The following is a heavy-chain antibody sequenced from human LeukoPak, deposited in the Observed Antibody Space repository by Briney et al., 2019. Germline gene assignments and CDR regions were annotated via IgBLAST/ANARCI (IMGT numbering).Heavy chain of an antibody. CDR3: ATGLLVVVPAAINY. Sequence: RQAPGKGLEWMGGFDPEDGETIYAQKFQGRVTMTEDTSTDTAYMELSSLRSEDTAVYYCATGLLVVVPAAINYWGQGTLVTVSS. D-gene: IGHD2-2*01. CDR2: FDPEDGET. V-gene: IGHV1-24*01. J-gene: IGHJ4*02.